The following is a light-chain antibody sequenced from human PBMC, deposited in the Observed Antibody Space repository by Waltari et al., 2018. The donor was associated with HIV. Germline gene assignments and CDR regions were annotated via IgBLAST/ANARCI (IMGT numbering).Light chain of an antibody. Sequence: QSALTQSASVSGSPGQSITISCTGTSSDGGAYTYVSWYPQQPGKAPKLLIYDVRQRPSGVSARFSGAKSGNTASLTISGLQAEDEGDYHCCSSAGGSTFVFGTGTRVTVL. CDR1: SSDGGAYTY. CDR2: DVR. CDR3: CSSAGGSTFV. V-gene: IGLV2-23*02. J-gene: IGLJ1*01.